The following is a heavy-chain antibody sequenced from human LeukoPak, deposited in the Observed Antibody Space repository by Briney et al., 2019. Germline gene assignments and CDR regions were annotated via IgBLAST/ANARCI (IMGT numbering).Heavy chain of an antibody. CDR3: ARAPYGSGFDY. J-gene: IGHJ4*02. V-gene: IGHV1-46*01. Sequence: ASVKVSCKASGYTFTSYYMHWVPQAPGQGLEWMGIINPSGGSTSSAKKFQGRVTMTRDTSTSTVYMELSSLRSEDTAVYYCARAPYGSGFDYWGQGTLVTVSS. D-gene: IGHD3-10*01. CDR2: INPSGGST. CDR1: GYTFTSYY.